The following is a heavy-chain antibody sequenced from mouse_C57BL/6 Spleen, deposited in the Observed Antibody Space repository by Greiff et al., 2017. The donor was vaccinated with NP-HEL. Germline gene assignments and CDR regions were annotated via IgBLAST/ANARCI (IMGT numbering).Heavy chain of an antibody. CDR3: ARWNWGTTVVAYYAMDY. CDR2: INPSNGGT. CDR1: GYTFTSYW. J-gene: IGHJ4*01. D-gene: IGHD1-1*01. Sequence: QVQLKQPGTELVKPGASVKLSCKASGYTFTSYWMHWVKQRPGQGLEWIGNINPSNGGTNYNEKFKSKATLTVDKSSSTAYMQLSSLTSEDSAVYYCARWNWGTTVVAYYAMDYWGQGTSVTVSS. V-gene: IGHV1-53*01.